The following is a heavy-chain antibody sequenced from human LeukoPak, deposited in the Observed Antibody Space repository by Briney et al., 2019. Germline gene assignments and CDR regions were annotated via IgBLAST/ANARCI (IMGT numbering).Heavy chain of an antibody. CDR3: AGYYYDSSGYRRDYYYYGMDV. CDR1: GGSISSGGYY. D-gene: IGHD3-22*01. Sequence: PSQTLSLTCTVSGGSISSGGYYWSWIRQHPGKGLEWIGYIYYSGSTYYNPSLKSRVTISVDTSKNQFSLKLSSVTAADTAVYYCAGYYYDSSGYRRDYYYYGMDVWGQGTTVTVSS. J-gene: IGHJ6*02. CDR2: IYYSGST. V-gene: IGHV4-31*03.